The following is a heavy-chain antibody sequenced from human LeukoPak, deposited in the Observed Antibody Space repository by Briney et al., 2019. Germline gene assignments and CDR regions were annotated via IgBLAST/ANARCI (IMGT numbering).Heavy chain of an antibody. J-gene: IGHJ6*03. Sequence: SETLSLTCNVSGGSISNYYWNWIRQPAGKGLEWIGRFYARGNTNYNPSLKSRVTMSVDTSKNQLSLKLSSVTAADTAVYYCARQRSGSRFHYGGYYYYYYYMDVWGKGTTVTISS. V-gene: IGHV4-4*07. CDR1: GGSISNYY. D-gene: IGHD4-23*01. CDR2: FYARGNT. CDR3: ARQRSGSRFHYGGYYYYYYYMDV.